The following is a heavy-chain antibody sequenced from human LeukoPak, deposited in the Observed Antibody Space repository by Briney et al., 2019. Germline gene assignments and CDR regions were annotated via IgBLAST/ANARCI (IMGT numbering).Heavy chain of an antibody. Sequence: GRSLGLSCGASGFIFGSYGMHWVRQAPGKGLEWVAVIWYDGNKKYYENSVKGRFTISRDNSKNTLYLQMNSLRVEDSAVYYCARDHSTTGTYPADYWGQGTLVTVSS. D-gene: IGHD1-26*01. CDR2: IWYDGNKK. J-gene: IGHJ4*02. CDR1: GFIFGSYG. CDR3: ARDHSTTGTYPADY. V-gene: IGHV3-33*01.